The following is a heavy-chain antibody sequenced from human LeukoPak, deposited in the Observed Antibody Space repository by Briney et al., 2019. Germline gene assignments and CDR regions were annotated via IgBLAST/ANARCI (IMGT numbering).Heavy chain of an antibody. CDR1: GFTFSSYG. Sequence: PGGSLRLSCAASGFTFSSYGMHWVRQAPGKGLEWVSAISGSGGSTYYADSVKGRFTISRDNSKNTLYLQMNSLRAEDTAVYYCAKVRKQWLVQGFDYWGQGTLVTVSS. J-gene: IGHJ4*02. V-gene: IGHV3-23*01. D-gene: IGHD6-19*01. CDR3: AKVRKQWLVQGFDY. CDR2: ISGSGGST.